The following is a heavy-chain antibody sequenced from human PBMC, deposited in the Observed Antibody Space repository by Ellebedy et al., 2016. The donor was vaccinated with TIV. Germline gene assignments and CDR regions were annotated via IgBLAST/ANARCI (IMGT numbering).Heavy chain of an antibody. J-gene: IGHJ4*02. D-gene: IGHD3-22*01. CDR3: ARDAMIWIFDS. CDR1: GFTFSNYA. V-gene: IGHV3-23*01. Sequence: GESLKISCAASGFTFSNYAMGWVRQAPGKGLVWVSFISDSSGGTYFTDSVGGRFTISSDNAKRSLYLQMNSLRLEDTAVYYCARDAMIWIFDSWGQGTLVTVSS. CDR2: ISDSSGGT.